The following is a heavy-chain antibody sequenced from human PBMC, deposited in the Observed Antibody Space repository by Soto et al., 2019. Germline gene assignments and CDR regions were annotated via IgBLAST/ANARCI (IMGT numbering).Heavy chain of an antibody. J-gene: IGHJ4*02. V-gene: IGHV3-33*01. D-gene: IGHD6-19*01. CDR3: ARDGAVAGTLDY. Sequence: QVQLVESGGGVVQPGRSLRLSCAASGFTFSSYGMHWVRQAPGKGLEWVAVIWYDGSNKYYADSVKGRFTISRDNSKNPLDLQMNSLRAEDTAVYYCARDGAVAGTLDYWGQGTLVTVSS. CDR2: IWYDGSNK. CDR1: GFTFSSYG.